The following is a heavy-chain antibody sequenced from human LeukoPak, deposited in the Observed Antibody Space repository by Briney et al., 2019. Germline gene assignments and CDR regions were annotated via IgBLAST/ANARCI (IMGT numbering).Heavy chain of an antibody. CDR2: IYYSGST. Sequence: PSETLSLTCTVSGGSISSGDYYWSWIRQPPGKGLEWIGYIYYSGSTYYNPSLKSRVTISVDTSKNQFSLKLSSVTAADTAVYYCARSGYSGYAIDYWGQGTLVTVSS. CDR3: ARSGYSGYAIDY. D-gene: IGHD5-12*01. CDR1: GGSISSGDYY. J-gene: IGHJ4*02. V-gene: IGHV4-30-4*01.